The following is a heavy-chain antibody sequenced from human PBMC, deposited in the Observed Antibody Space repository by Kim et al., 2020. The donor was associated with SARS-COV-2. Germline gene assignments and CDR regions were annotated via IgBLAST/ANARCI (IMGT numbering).Heavy chain of an antibody. CDR2: IRTANGNT. D-gene: IGHD6-19*01. V-gene: IGHV1-3*04. CDR1: GYTFTTYA. Sequence: ASVKVSCKASGYTFTTYAIHWMRQAPGQRLEWMGWIRTANGNTKYSQNFQGRVTITRDTSASTAYMELSSLRSEDTAVYYCARGYSSDWFYYWGQRTLVTVSS. CDR3: ARGYSSDWFYY. J-gene: IGHJ5*01.